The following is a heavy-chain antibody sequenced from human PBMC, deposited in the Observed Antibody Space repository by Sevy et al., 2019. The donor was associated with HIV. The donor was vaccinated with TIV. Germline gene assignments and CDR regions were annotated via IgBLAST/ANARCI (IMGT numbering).Heavy chain of an antibody. V-gene: IGHV3-23*01. J-gene: IGHJ4*02. CDR2: ISGSTTNT. CDR1: GFTFRTYA. CDR3: ARKDDSSGYFDY. D-gene: IGHD3-22*01. Sequence: GGSLRLSCAASGFTFRTYAMSWVRQAPGMGLEWVSSISGSTTNTNYADSVKGRFTISRDDSKNSLFLQLNSLRAEDTAIYYCARKDDSSGYFDYWGQGTLVTVSS.